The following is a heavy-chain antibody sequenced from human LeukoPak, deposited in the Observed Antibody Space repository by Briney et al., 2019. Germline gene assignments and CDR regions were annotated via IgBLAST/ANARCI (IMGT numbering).Heavy chain of an antibody. V-gene: IGHV3-23*01. CDR2: ISGSGGST. Sequence: GGTLRLSCAASGFTFSSYGMSWVRQAPGKGLEWVSAISGSGGSTYYADSVKGRFTISRDNSKNTLYLQMNSLRAEDTAVYYCATSGGSYWSWGQGTLVTVSS. D-gene: IGHD1-26*01. CDR1: GFTFSSYG. CDR3: ATSGGSYWS. J-gene: IGHJ5*02.